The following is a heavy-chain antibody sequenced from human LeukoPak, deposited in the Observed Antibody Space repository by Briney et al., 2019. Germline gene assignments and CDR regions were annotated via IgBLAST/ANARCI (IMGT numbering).Heavy chain of an antibody. Sequence: SQTLSLTCAISGDSVSSNSAAYTWIRQSPSRGLEWLGRTYYRSKWHNDYAESMKSRIAFNPDTSNNQFSLQLSSVTPEDTAVYYCAREFNNSYAYWGQGTLVTVSS. CDR3: AREFNNSYAY. V-gene: IGHV6-1*01. D-gene: IGHD5-18*01. CDR2: TYYRSKWHN. J-gene: IGHJ4*02. CDR1: GDSVSSNSAA.